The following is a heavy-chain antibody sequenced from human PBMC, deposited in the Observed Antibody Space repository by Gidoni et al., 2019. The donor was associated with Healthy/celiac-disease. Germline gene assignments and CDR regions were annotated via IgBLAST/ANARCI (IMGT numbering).Heavy chain of an antibody. D-gene: IGHD6-13*01. CDR3: ARDIAVSSSWYLPYYYGMDV. J-gene: IGHJ6*02. Sequence: QVQLVQSGAEVKKPGASVKVSCKASGYTFTSYAMHWVRQAPGQRLAWMGWINAGNGTTKYSRKFQGRVTITRDTSASTAYMELSSLRSEDTAVYYCARDIAVSSSWYLPYYYGMDVWGQGTTVTVSS. CDR2: INAGNGTT. CDR1: GYTFTSYA. V-gene: IGHV1-3*01.